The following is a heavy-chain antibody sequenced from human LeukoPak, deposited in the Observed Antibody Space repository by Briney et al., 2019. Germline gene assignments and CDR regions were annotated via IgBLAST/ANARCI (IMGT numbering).Heavy chain of an antibody. CDR1: GGSISSSSYY. CDR2: IYYSGST. J-gene: IGHJ6*03. V-gene: IGHV4-39*07. CDR3: ARARSGYYSSYYYYYYMDV. D-gene: IGHD3-3*01. Sequence: SETLSLTCTVSGGSISSSSYYWGWIRQPPGKGLEWIGSIYYSGSTYYNPSLKSRVTISVDTSKNQFSLKLSSVTAADTAVYYCARARSGYYSSYYYYYYMDVWGKGTTVTVSS.